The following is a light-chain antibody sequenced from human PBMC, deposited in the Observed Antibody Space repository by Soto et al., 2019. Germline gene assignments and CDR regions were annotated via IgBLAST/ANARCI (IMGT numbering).Light chain of an antibody. V-gene: IGKV1-33*01. CDR2: DAS. J-gene: IGKJ4*01. CDR1: QDIATY. Sequence: DIQMTQSPSSLSASVGDSVTITCQASQDIATYLNWYQQKIGEAPKVLIYDASNLQTGVPPRFSGRGYGTVFTYTISNLQPEDTATYVCQQYDTVPEVPFGGGTKVEI. CDR3: QQYDTVPEVP.